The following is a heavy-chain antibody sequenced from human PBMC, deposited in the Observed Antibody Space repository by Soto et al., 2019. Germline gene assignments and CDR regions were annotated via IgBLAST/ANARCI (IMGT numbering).Heavy chain of an antibody. V-gene: IGHV3-48*01. J-gene: IGHJ4*02. CDR1: GFTFSDYS. Sequence: EVQLVESGGGLVHPGGSLRLSCAASGFTFSDYSMNWVRQAPGKGLEWVSYITSDGGVTYYADSVKGRFSVSRDNDKKSLFLQMNSLRAEDTAVYYCARLPKGSTVTSWGQGTLVTVSS. D-gene: IGHD4-17*01. CDR2: ITSDGGVT. CDR3: ARLPKGSTVTS.